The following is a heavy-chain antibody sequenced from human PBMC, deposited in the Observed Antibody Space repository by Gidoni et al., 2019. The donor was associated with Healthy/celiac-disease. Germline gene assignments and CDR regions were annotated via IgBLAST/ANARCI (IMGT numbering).Heavy chain of an antibody. CDR3: AKDLKGYGMIVVVIPVYYGMDV. J-gene: IGHJ6*02. CDR1: GFTFSSYG. D-gene: IGHD3-22*01. Sequence: QVQLVESGGGVVQPGRSLRLSCAASGFTFSSYGMHWVRQAPGKGLEGVAVKSYDGRNKYYADSVKGRFTISRDNSKNTLYLQMNSLRAEDTAVYYCAKDLKGYGMIVVVIPVYYGMDVWGQGTTVTVSS. CDR2: KSYDGRNK. V-gene: IGHV3-30*18.